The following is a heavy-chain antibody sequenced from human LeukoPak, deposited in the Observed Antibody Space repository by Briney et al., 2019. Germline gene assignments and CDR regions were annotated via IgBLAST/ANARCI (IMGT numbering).Heavy chain of an antibody. Sequence: GGSLRLSCAASGFTFSHYTMNWVRQAPGKGLEWVSSISSDSTYIYYADSVKGRFTISRDNAKNSLFLQMNRLRAEDTAVYYCARFTTTYYFDHWGQGTLVTFSS. J-gene: IGHJ4*02. CDR2: ISSDSTYI. CDR1: GFTFSHYT. D-gene: IGHD2/OR15-2a*01. CDR3: ARFTTTYYFDH. V-gene: IGHV3-21*01.